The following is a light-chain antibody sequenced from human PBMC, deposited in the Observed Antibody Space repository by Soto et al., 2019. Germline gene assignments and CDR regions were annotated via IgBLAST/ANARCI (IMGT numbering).Light chain of an antibody. CDR3: QHDDSYPLT. Sequence: IQMTQSPSTLSASVGDRITIACRASQTIGPWLSCSQHKPGKAPKLLIYDASSLKSGVPSRFSGSGSGTEFTLTCSGLQPDDFATYYCQHDDSYPLTFDNGTKVE. CDR1: QTIGPW. V-gene: IGKV1-5*01. CDR2: DAS. J-gene: IGKJ1*01.